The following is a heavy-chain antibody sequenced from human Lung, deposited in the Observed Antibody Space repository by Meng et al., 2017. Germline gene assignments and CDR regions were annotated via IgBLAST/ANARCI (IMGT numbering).Heavy chain of an antibody. D-gene: IGHD3-3*01. V-gene: IGHV3-30*04. J-gene: IGHJ6*01. CDR3: ARESYNTYMDV. Sequence: GESLKISCAASGFTFSSYALHWVRQAPGKGLEWMTIISYDGSFKSYADSVKGRFTISRDNSKNTLYLQVNSLRVEDSAVYYCARESYNTYMDVWGQGTKVTVAS. CDR2: ISYDGSFK. CDR1: GFTFSSYA.